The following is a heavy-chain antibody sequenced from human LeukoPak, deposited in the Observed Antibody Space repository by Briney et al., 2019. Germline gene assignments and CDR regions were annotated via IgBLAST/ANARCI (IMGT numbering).Heavy chain of an antibody. V-gene: IGHV1-69*05. D-gene: IGHD4-17*01. CDR1: GGTFTSYA. Sequence: GSSVRVSCKPSGGTFTSYAISWVRQAPGQGLEWMGKIVPMFGSANYAQRFQGRVTITTDESTSTAYMDLSSLRSEDTAVYYCARYEAEGYGDFDYWGQGTLVTVSS. J-gene: IGHJ4*02. CDR2: IVPMFGSA. CDR3: ARYEAEGYGDFDY.